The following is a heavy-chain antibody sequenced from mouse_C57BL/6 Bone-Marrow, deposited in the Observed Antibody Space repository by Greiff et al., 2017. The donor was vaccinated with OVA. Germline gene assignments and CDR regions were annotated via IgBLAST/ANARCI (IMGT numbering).Heavy chain of an antibody. CDR3: ARRGLLWLRLVSDYFDY. CDR2: IDPSDSYT. V-gene: IGHV1-50*01. D-gene: IGHD2-2*01. Sequence: VQLQQPGAELVKPGASVKLSCKASGYTFTSYWMQWVKQRPGQGLEWIGEIDPSDSYTNYNQKFKGKATLTVDTSSSTAYMQLSSLTSEDSAVYYCARRGLLWLRLVSDYFDYWGQGTTLTVSS. J-gene: IGHJ2*01. CDR1: GYTFTSYW.